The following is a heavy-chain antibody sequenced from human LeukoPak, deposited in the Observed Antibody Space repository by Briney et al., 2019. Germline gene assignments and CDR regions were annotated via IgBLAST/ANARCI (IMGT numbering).Heavy chain of an antibody. CDR3: AITGGDIVATILVY. V-gene: IGHV1-2*02. Sequence: ASVEVSCKASGYTFTGYYMHWVRQAPGQGLEWMGWINPNSGGTNYAQKFQGRVTMTRDTSISTAYMELSRLRSDDTAVYYCAITGGDIVATILVYWGQGTLVTVSS. D-gene: IGHD5-12*01. CDR2: INPNSGGT. CDR1: GYTFTGYY. J-gene: IGHJ4*02.